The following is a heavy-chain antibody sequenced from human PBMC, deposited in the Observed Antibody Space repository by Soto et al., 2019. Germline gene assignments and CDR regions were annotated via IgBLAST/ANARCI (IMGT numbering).Heavy chain of an antibody. CDR2: SYYSGST. D-gene: IGHD5-12*01. CDR1: GGSISSGDYY. CDR3: ARAGRDGYNGYFDY. Sequence: SETLSLTCTVSGGSISSGDYYWSWIRQPPGKGLEWIGYSYYSGSTNYNPSLKSRVPISVDTSKNQFSLKLSSVTAADKAVYYCARAGRDGYNGYFDYWGQGTLVTVSX. J-gene: IGHJ4*02. V-gene: IGHV4-30-4*01.